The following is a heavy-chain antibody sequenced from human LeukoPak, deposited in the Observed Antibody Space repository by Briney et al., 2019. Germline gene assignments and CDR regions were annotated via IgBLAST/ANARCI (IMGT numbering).Heavy chain of an antibody. V-gene: IGHV3-74*01. CDR1: GFTFSSYW. CDR3: ARVGLGHVYYYGMDV. D-gene: IGHD3-16*01. J-gene: IGHJ6*02. Sequence: GGSLRLSCAASGFTFSSYWMHWVRQAPGKGLVWVSRIHSDGSSTSYADSVKGRFTISRGNAKNTVYLQMNSLRAEDTAVYYCARVGLGHVYYYGMDVWGQGTTVTVSS. CDR2: IHSDGSST.